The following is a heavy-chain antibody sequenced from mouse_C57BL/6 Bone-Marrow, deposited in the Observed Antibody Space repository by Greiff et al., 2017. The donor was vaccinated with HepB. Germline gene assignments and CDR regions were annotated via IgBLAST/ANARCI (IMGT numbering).Heavy chain of an antibody. CDR3: ARHGGFPYWYFDV. CDR1: GFTFSDYY. J-gene: IGHJ1*03. Sequence: EVKLVESGGGLVQPGGSLKLPCAASGFTFSDYYMYWVRQTPEKRLEWVAYISNGGGSTYYPDTVKGRFTISRDNAKNTLYLQMSRLKSEDTAMYYCARHGGFPYWYFDVWGTGTTVTVSS. V-gene: IGHV5-12*01. CDR2: ISNGGGST.